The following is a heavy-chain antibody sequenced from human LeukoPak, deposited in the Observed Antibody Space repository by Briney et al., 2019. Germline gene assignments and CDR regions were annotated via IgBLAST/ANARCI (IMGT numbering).Heavy chain of an antibody. D-gene: IGHD4-17*01. CDR3: ARAGYGDSDFDY. CDR2: IYTSGST. CDR1: GGSISSGSYY. J-gene: IGHJ4*02. Sequence: SQTLSLTCTVSGGSISSGSYYWSWIRQPAGKGLEWIGRIYTSGSTYYNPSLKSRVTISVDTSKNQFSLKLSSVTAADTAVYYCARAGYGDSDFDYWGQGTLVTVSS. V-gene: IGHV4-61*02.